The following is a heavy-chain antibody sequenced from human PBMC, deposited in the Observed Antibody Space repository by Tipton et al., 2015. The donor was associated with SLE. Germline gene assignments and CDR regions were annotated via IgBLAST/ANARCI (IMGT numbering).Heavy chain of an antibody. CDR2: INSDGSST. Sequence: SLRLSCAASGFTFSSYWMHWVRQAPGKGLVWVSRINSDGSSTSYADSVKGRFTISRDNAKNTLYLQMNSLRAEDTAVYYCARDPTMVQGVIMGGEFDYWGQGTLVTVSS. J-gene: IGHJ4*02. CDR1: GFTFSSYW. D-gene: IGHD3-10*01. CDR3: ARDPTMVQGVIMGGEFDY. V-gene: IGHV3-74*01.